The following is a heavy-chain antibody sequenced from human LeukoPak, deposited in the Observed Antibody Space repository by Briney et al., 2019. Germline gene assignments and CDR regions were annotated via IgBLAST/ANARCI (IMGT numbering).Heavy chain of an antibody. D-gene: IGHD1-26*01. V-gene: IGHV1-46*01. CDR2: INPSGGST. J-gene: IGHJ4*02. Sequence: ASVKVSCKASGYTFTSYYMHWVRQAPGQGLEWMGIINPSGGSTSYAQKFQGRVTMTRDTSTSTVYVELSSLRSEDTAVYYCATSGGVGASFDYWGQGTLVTVSS. CDR3: ATSGGVGASFDY. CDR1: GYTFTSYY.